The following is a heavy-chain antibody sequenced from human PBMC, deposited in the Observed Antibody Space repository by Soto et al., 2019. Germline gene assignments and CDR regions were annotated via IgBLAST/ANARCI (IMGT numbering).Heavy chain of an antibody. J-gene: IGHJ4*02. D-gene: IGHD4-17*01. CDR3: AREGYVRYGEYYFEY. CDR1: GFTFSSYG. V-gene: IGHV3-33*01. Sequence: QVQLVESGGGVVQPGRSLRLSCAASGFTFSSYGMHWVRQAPGKGLEWVAVIWYDGSNKYYADSVKGRFTISRDNSKNTLYLQMNSLRAEDTAVYYCAREGYVRYGEYYFEYWGQGTLDNVSS. CDR2: IWYDGSNK.